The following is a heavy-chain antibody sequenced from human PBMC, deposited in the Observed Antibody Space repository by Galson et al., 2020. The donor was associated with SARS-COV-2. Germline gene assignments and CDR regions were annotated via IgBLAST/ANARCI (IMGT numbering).Heavy chain of an antibody. D-gene: IGHD2-21*01. J-gene: IGHJ4*02. CDR3: AVMDVSDSRDC. CDR1: GFIFSRYG. V-gene: IGHV3-33*08. CDR2: IWPDGSEK. Sequence: GGSLRLSCAASGFIFSRYGMHWVRQAPGKGLEWVATIWPDGSEKYHTDSVEGRFTISRDNSKNMVYLQMDRLRVDDTSVYYCAVMDVSDSRDCWGQGTLVTVSS.